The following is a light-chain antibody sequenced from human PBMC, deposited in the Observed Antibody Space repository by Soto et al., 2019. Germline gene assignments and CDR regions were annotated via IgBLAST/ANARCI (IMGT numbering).Light chain of an antibody. CDR3: QQYSSGM. J-gene: IGKJ1*01. CDR1: QSVDSNY. Sequence: EIVLTQSPGTLSLSPGERATLSCRASQSVDSNYLAWYQQKPGQAPRLLIYGASRRATGIPDRFSGGGSGTDFTLTSSRREPEDFAVYYCQQYSSGMFGQGTKVEIK. V-gene: IGKV3-20*01. CDR2: GAS.